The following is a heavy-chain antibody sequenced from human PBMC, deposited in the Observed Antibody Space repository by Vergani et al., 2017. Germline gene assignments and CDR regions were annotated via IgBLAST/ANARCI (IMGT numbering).Heavy chain of an antibody. V-gene: IGHV3-11*06. CDR1: GFTFSDYY. J-gene: IGHJ6*02. CDR3: ARDSTVVVVPAARGLYGMDV. Sequence: QVQLVESGGGVVQPGRSLRLSCAASGFTFSDYYMSWIRQAPGKGLEWVSYISSSSSYTNYADSVKGRFTISRDNAKNSLYLQMNSLRAEDTAVYYCARDSTVVVVPAARGLYGMDVWGQGTTVTVSS. D-gene: IGHD2-2*01. CDR2: ISSSSSYT.